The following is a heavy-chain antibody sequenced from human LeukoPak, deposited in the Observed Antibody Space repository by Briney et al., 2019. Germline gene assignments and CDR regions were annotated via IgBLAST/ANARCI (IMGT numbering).Heavy chain of an antibody. V-gene: IGHV5-10-1*01. J-gene: IGHJ4*02. CDR1: GYSFTSYW. CDR2: IDPSDSYT. CDR3: ATTAMVRGVIIFDY. D-gene: IGHD3-10*01. Sequence: GESLRISSKGSGYSFTSYWISWVRPMPGKGLEWMGRIDPSDSYTNYSPSFQGHVTISADKSISTAYLQWSSLKASDTAMYYCATTAMVRGVIIFDYWGQGTLVTVSS.